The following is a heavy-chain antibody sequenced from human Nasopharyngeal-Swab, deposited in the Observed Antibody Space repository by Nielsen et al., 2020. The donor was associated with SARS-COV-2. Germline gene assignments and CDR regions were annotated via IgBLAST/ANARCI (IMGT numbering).Heavy chain of an antibody. V-gene: IGHV3-21*01. CDR3: ARERDGGNLGGMDV. J-gene: IGHJ6*02. Sequence: WIRQPPGKGLEWVSSISSSSSYIYYADSVKGRFTISRDNAKNSLYLQMNSLRAEDTAVYYCARERDGGNLGGMDVWGQGTTVTVSS. D-gene: IGHD4-23*01. CDR2: ISSSSSYI.